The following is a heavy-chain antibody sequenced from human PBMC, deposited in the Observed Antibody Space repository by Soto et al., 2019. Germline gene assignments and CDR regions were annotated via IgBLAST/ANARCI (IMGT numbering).Heavy chain of an antibody. Sequence: SETLSLTCTVSGGSVSSGSNWWGWIRQPPGKGLEWIGYIYYSGSTYYNPSLKSRVTMSVDTSKNQFSLKLSSVTAVDTAVYYCARNSGGNSYDYWGQGTLVTVSS. J-gene: IGHJ4*02. CDR3: ARNSGGNSYDY. CDR1: GGSVSSGSNW. CDR2: IYYSGST. D-gene: IGHD2-15*01. V-gene: IGHV4-28*01.